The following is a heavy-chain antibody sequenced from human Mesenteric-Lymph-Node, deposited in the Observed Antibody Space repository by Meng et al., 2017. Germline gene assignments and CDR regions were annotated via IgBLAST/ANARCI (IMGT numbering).Heavy chain of an antibody. D-gene: IGHD2-8*01. J-gene: IGHJ6*02. V-gene: IGHV1-69*13. CDR1: GGTFSSYA. CDR2: IIPIFGTA. Sequence: SVKVSCKASGGTFSSYAISWVRQAPGQGLEWMGGIIPIFGTANYAQKFQGRVTITADESTSTAYMELSSLRSEDTAVYYCASVRICTNGVCYTGYYYGMDVWGQGTTVTVSS. CDR3: ASVRICTNGVCYTGYYYGMDV.